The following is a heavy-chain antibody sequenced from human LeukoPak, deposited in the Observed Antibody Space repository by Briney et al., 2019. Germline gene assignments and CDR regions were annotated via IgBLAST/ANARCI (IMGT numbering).Heavy chain of an antibody. D-gene: IGHD1-26*01. Sequence: KSSETLSLXCTFSVVSISRYYLSSIRQPPGKGLDWIGYIYYSGSTNYNPSLKTRVTISVDKSKNQLSLKLSSVTAADTAVYYCEREDGSGSYSNFDYWGQGTLVTVSS. J-gene: IGHJ4*02. CDR3: EREDGSGSYSNFDY. CDR2: IYYSGST. CDR1: VVSISRYY. V-gene: IGHV4-59*01.